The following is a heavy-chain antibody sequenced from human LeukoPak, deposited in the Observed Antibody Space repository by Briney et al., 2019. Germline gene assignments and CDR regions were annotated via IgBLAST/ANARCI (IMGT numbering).Heavy chain of an antibody. D-gene: IGHD3-3*01. J-gene: IGHJ4*02. CDR2: MNPNSGNT. CDR3: AGGTRITIFGVVPLYYFDY. CDR1: GYTFTSYD. Sequence: ASVKVSCKASGYTFTSYDINWVRQATGQGLEWMGWMNPNSGNTGYAQKFQGRVTMTRNTSISTAYMELSSLRSEDTAVYYCAGGTRITIFGVVPLYYFDYWGQGTLVTVSS. V-gene: IGHV1-8*01.